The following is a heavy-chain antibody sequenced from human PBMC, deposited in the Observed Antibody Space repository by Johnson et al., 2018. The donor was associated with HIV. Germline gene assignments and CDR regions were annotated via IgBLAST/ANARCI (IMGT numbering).Heavy chain of an antibody. CDR3: AKALGIVVVLDAFDI. Sequence: VQLVESGGGVVRPGGSLRLSCAASGFTFDDYGMSWVRQAPGKGLEWVSGISWNSGSIGYADSVKGRFTISRDNAKNSLYLQMNSLRAEDTALYYCAKALGIVVVLDAFDIWGQGTMVTVSS. D-gene: IGHD3-22*01. CDR2: ISWNSGSI. V-gene: IGHV3-20*04. CDR1: GFTFDDYG. J-gene: IGHJ3*02.